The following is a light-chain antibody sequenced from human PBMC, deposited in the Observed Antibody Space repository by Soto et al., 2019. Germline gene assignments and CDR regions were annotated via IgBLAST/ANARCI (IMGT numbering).Light chain of an antibody. CDR1: QEISSSY. Sequence: DIVLTQSPDTLSLSPWQVATLSCSASQEISSSYVSWYQQTPGQAPRLLIYGASTRATGIPARFSGSGSGTDFTLTISSLEPEDFAVYYCQQRSNWPPALTFGGGTKVDIK. V-gene: IGKV3D-20*02. CDR2: GAS. CDR3: QQRSNWPPALT. J-gene: IGKJ4*01.